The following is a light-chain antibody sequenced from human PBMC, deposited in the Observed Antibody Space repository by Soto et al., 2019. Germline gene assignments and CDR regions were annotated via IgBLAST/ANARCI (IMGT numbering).Light chain of an antibody. CDR1: QSVSSN. CDR3: QQRNNWPAIS. Sequence: EIGVTQSPATLSVSPGERATLSCRASQSVSSNLAWYQQKPGQAPRLLIYDASNRATGIPARFSGSGSGTDFTLNISSLEPEDFAVYYCQQRNNWPAISFGQGTRLEIK. J-gene: IGKJ5*01. CDR2: DAS. V-gene: IGKV3-11*01.